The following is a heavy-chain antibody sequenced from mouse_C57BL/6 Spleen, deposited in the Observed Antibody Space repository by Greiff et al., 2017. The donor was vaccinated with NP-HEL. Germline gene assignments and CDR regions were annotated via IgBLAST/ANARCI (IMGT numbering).Heavy chain of an antibody. CDR3: ARGDYDRNYAMDY. Sequence: VQLKESGAGLVKPGASVKLSCTASGFNIKDYYMHWVKQRPEQGLEWIGRIDPEDGETKYAPKFQGKATITADTSSNTAYLQLSSLTSEDTAVYYCARGDYDRNYAMDYWGQGTSVTVSS. D-gene: IGHD2-4*01. J-gene: IGHJ4*01. CDR1: GFNIKDYY. V-gene: IGHV14-2*01. CDR2: IDPEDGET.